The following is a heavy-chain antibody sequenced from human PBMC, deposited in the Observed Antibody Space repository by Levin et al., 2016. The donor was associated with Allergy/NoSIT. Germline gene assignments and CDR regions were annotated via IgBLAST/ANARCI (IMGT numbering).Heavy chain of an antibody. V-gene: IGHV4-4*07. CDR3: ARMMITFGGVIKDMFDQ. J-gene: IGHJ4*02. CDR2: IYGSGTT. Sequence: SETLSLTCTVSGASISGQYWNWIRQSAGKGLEWIGRIYGSGTTSYNPAFKSRVSLSVDTSKNQFSLTMTSVTDADTAVYYCARMMITFGGVIKDMFDQWGQGTLVSVST. CDR1: GASISGQY. D-gene: IGHD3-16*02.